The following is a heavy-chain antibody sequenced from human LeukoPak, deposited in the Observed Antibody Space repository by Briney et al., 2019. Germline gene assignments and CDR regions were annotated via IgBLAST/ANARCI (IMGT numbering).Heavy chain of an antibody. J-gene: IGHJ5*02. D-gene: IGHD2-2*01. CDR1: GGSISSSSYY. V-gene: IGHV4-39*01. CDR3: ASSPYCSSTSCYEP. CDR2: IYYSGST. Sequence: SETLSLTCTVSGGSISSSSYYWGWIRQPPGKGLEWIGSIYYSGSTHYNPSLKSRVTISVDTSKNQFSLKLSSVTAADTAVYYCASSPYCSSTSCYEPWGQGTLVTVSS.